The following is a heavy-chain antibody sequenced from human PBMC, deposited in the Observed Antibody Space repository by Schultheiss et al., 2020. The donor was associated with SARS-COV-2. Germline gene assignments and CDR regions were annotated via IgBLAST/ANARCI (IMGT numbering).Heavy chain of an antibody. D-gene: IGHD6-19*01. CDR3: ARGGWYYYYGMDV. CDR1: GGSISSSSYY. Sequence: SETLSLTCTFSGGSISSSSYYWGWIRQPPGKGLEWIGSIYYSGSTYYNPSLKSRVTISVDTSKNQFSLKLSSVTAADTAVYYCARGGWYYYYGMDVWGQGTTVTVSS. CDR2: IYYSGST. V-gene: IGHV4-39*07. J-gene: IGHJ6*02.